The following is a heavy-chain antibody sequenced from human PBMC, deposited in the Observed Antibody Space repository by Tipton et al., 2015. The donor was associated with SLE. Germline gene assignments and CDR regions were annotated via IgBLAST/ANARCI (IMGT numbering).Heavy chain of an antibody. CDR1: GFTFRSYN. CDR2: ISSWRTNV. V-gene: IGHV3-21*01. CDR3: ARVRSSSWYVEYFQH. D-gene: IGHD6-13*01. Sequence: SLRLSCAASGFTFRSYNMNWVRQAPGRGLEWVSSISSWRTNVYYADSVKGRFTISRDNTKNSLYLQMNSLRTEDTAVYYCARVRSSSWYVEYFQHWGQGTLVTVSS. J-gene: IGHJ1*01.